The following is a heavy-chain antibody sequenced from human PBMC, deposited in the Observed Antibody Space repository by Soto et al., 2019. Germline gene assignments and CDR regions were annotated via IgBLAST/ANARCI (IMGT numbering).Heavy chain of an antibody. Sequence: SETLSLTCTVSGGSVTSDEDYWTWIRKSPGKGLEWIGYISNSGSTGYNPSLKTRLSMSVDRSKNQFTLRLTSVTAADTAVYFCATESGSTYGYFDHWGQGTQVTVSS. J-gene: IGHJ4*02. CDR2: ISNSGST. CDR1: GGSVTSDEDY. D-gene: IGHD5-18*01. CDR3: ATESGSTYGYFDH. V-gene: IGHV4-30-4*01.